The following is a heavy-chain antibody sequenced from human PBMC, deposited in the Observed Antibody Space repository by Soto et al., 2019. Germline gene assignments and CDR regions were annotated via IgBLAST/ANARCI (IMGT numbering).Heavy chain of an antibody. J-gene: IGHJ4*02. CDR3: ARDGPGVAQPPNY. V-gene: IGHV3-33*01. Sequence: HPGGSLRLSCAASGFTFSSYGMHWVRQAPGKGLEWVAVIWYDGSNKYYADSVKGRFTISRDNSKNTLYLQMNSLRAEDTAVYYCARDGPGVAQPPNYWGQGTLVTVSS. CDR2: IWYDGSNK. D-gene: IGHD3-3*01. CDR1: GFTFSSYG.